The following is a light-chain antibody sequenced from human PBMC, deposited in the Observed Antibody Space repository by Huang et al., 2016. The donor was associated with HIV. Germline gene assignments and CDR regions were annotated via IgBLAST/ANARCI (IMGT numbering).Light chain of an antibody. V-gene: IGKV1-39*01. CDR3: QQSYSTPT. CDR2: AAS. CDR1: QSISNH. J-gene: IGKJ5*01. Sequence: DIQMTQSPSSLSASVGDRVTITCRASQSISNHLNWYQQKPGKAPNLLIYAASSLQSGVPSRFSGSGSVTDFTLTISSLQPEDFATYYCQQSYSTPTFGQGTRLQIK.